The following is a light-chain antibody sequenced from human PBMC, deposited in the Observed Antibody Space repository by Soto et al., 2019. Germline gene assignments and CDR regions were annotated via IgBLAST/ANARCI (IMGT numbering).Light chain of an antibody. CDR1: SGHSSYP. CDR3: QTWATGIRI. V-gene: IGLV4-69*01. Sequence: QPVLTQSPSASASLGASVKLTCTLSSGHSSYPIAWHQQQPEKGPRYLMKVNSDGSHNKGDGIPDRFSGSSSGAERYLTISSLQSEDEADYYCQTWATGIRISGGGTKVTVL. CDR2: VNSDGSH. J-gene: IGLJ2*01.